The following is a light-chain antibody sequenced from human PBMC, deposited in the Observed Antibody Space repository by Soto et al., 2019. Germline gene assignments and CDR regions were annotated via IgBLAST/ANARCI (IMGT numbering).Light chain of an antibody. J-gene: IGKJ5*01. CDR2: GAS. V-gene: IGKV3-15*01. Sequence: IVMPQSPPTLSVSPGERATLSCRASQSVSANIAWYQQKPGQAPRLLIYGASTRATGIPARFSGSGSGTDFTLTISSLQPEDFATYYCQQSYSTLITFGQGTRLEIK. CDR3: QQSYSTLIT. CDR1: QSVSAN.